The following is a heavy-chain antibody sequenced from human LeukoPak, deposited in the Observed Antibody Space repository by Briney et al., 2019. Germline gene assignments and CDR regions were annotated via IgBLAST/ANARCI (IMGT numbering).Heavy chain of an antibody. J-gene: IGHJ4*02. CDR1: GGSFSGYY. Sequence: PSETLSLTCAVYGGSFSGYYWTWIRRPPGKGLEWIAEINHSGSTKYNPSLKSRVTISVDTSKNQFSLKLSSVTAADTAVYYCAAVPDSYYTMYYFNYWGQGTLVTVSS. CDR3: AAVPDSYYTMYYFNY. V-gene: IGHV4-34*01. D-gene: IGHD3-3*01. CDR2: INHSGST.